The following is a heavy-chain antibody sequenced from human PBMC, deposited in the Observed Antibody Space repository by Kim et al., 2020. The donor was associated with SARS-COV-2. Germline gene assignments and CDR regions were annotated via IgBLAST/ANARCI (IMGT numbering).Heavy chain of an antibody. CDR3: AKDNPSEYIDY. J-gene: IGHJ4*02. Sequence: GGSLRLSCAASGFTFSSYGMHWVRQAPGKGLEWVAVISYDGSNKYYADSVKGRFTISIDNSKNTLYLQMNSLRAEDTAVYYCAKDNPSEYIDYWGQGTLVTVSS. V-gene: IGHV3-30*18. CDR2: ISYDGSNK. CDR1: GFTFSSYG.